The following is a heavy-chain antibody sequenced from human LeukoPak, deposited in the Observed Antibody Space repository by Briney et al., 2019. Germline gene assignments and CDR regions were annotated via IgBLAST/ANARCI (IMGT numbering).Heavy chain of an antibody. Sequence: SQTLSLTCAIPGDSVSSNTATWNWIRQSPSTGLEWLGRTYYRSKWYIDYASSVQGRITINPDTSKNQFSLQLSSVTPEDTAMYYCARAFAPAVAGTVGYFDLWGRGTLVTVSS. D-gene: IGHD6-19*01. CDR2: TYYRSKWYI. J-gene: IGHJ2*01. CDR1: GDSVSSNTAT. CDR3: ARAFAPAVAGTVGYFDL. V-gene: IGHV6-1*01.